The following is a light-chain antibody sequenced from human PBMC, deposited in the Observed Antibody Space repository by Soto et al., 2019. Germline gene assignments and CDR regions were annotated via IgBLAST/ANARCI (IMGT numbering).Light chain of an antibody. Sequence: DIQLTQSPSFLSASVGDRVTITCRASQGISSYLAWYQQKPGKAPKLLISAASTWQSGVPSRLSGSGSGTEFNLTVSSLQPEDFATYYCQQLNTYPSFGEGTKLEIK. CDR2: AAS. CDR1: QGISSY. CDR3: QQLNTYPS. J-gene: IGKJ2*01. V-gene: IGKV1-9*01.